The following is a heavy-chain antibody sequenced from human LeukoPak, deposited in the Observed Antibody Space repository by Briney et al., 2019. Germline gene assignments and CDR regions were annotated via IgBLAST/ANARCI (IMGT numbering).Heavy chain of an antibody. V-gene: IGHV4-39*01. J-gene: IGHJ4*02. CDR3: ARLVIRSSWFDY. CDR2: IYYSGST. Sequence: SETLSLTCTVSGGSISSSSYYWGWIRQPPGKGLEWIGSIYYSGSTYYNPSLKSRVTISVDTSKNQFSLKLSSVTAADTAAYYCARLVIRSSWFDYWGQGTLVTVSS. D-gene: IGHD6-13*01. CDR1: GGSISSSSYY.